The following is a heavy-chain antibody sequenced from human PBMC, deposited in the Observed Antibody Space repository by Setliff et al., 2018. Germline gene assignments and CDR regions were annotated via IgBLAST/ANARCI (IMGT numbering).Heavy chain of an antibody. J-gene: IGHJ5*02. CDR1: GDSFSDYS. V-gene: IGHV4-34*01. CDR3: SRDVYDFRTGQADP. Sequence: TLSLTCAVYGDSFSDYSWSWIRQPPGKGLEWIEEINHRGSTNYSPSLRGRFTIYRDNAKSSLDLHMNSLRADDTAVYYCSRDVYDFRTGQADPWGQGTLVTV. D-gene: IGHD3-3*01. CDR2: INHRGST.